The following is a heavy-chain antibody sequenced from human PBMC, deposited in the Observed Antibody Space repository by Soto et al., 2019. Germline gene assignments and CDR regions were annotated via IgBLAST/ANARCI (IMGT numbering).Heavy chain of an antibody. CDR3: ARGVDAGVDV. Sequence: QVQLVQSGAEVTKPGASVKVSCKASGYTFTTYDINWVRQATGQGLEWLGWMSPNSGATGYAQKFQGRGTMTRDTSISTAYMELSNLRSEDTAMYFCARGVDAGVDVWGQGTTVTVSS. D-gene: IGHD1-1*01. CDR2: MSPNSGAT. V-gene: IGHV1-8*01. J-gene: IGHJ6*02. CDR1: GYTFTTYD.